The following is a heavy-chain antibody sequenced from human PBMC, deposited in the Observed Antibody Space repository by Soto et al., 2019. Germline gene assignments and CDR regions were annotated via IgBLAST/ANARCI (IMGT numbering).Heavy chain of an antibody. V-gene: IGHV1-2*04. CDR1: GYTFTGYY. CDR2: INPNSGGT. D-gene: IGHD4-17*01. CDR3: ERDQYDYGDYGYYYYYMDV. Sequence: GASVKVSCKASGYTFTGYYMHWVRQAPGQGLEWMGWINPNSGGTNYAQKFQGWVTMTRDTSISTAYMELSRLRSDDTAVYYCERDQYDYGDYGYYYYYMDVWGKGTTVTVSS. J-gene: IGHJ6*03.